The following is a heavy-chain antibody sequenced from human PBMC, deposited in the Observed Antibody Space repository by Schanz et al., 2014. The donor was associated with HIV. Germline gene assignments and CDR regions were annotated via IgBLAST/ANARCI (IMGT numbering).Heavy chain of an antibody. CDR3: VRENNPRATRAFDI. J-gene: IGHJ3*02. CDR2: ISSSSSDI. D-gene: IGHD1-20*01. Sequence: EVQLVESGGGLVQPGRSLRLSCATSGFTFDDYDMHWVRQAPGKGLEWVSSISSSSSDIYYTDSVKGRFTISRDNAKKSLYVQMNSLRVEDTAVYYCVRENNPRATRAFDIWGQGTVVTVSS. V-gene: IGHV3-21*01. CDR1: GFTFDDYD.